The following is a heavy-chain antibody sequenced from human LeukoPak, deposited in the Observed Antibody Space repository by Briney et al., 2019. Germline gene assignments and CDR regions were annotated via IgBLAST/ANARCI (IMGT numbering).Heavy chain of an antibody. CDR2: IGKTGDT. D-gene: IGHD4-17*01. J-gene: IGHJ4*02. V-gene: IGHV3-13*01. Sequence: GSLRLSCAASGFTFTTYDFHWVRQGAGKGLEWVSGIGKTGDTYYLDSVKGRFTFSRENAWNSLSLQMNSLTAGDTAVYYCARGAVTGFDFWGPGTLVIVSS. CDR3: ARGAVTGFDF. CDR1: GFTFTTYD.